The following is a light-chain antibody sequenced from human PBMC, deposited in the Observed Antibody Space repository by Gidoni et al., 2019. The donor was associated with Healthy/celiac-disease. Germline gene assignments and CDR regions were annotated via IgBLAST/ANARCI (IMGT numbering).Light chain of an antibody. V-gene: IGKV3-11*01. Sequence: EIVLTQSPATLSLSPGERATLSCRASQSVSSYLAWYPQKPGQAPRLLIYDASNRATGIPARFSCSGSGTDFTLTISSLEPEDFAVYYCQQRSNWPPVTFXGXTKVEIK. CDR1: QSVSSY. CDR3: QQRSNWPPVT. J-gene: IGKJ4*01. CDR2: DAS.